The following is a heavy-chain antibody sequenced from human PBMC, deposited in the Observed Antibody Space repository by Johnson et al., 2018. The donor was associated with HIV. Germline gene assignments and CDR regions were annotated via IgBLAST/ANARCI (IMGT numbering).Heavy chain of an antibody. V-gene: IGHV3-66*01. J-gene: IGHJ3*02. Sequence: VLLVESGGGLVQPGGSLRLSCAVSGFTVSSNYMTWVRRAPGKGLEWVSVISSDGNTYYADSVKGRFPISRDNSKNTLYLQMNSLRAEDTAVYYCTRDRGYWDAFDIWGQGTMVIVSS. CDR1: GFTVSSNY. D-gene: IGHD3-22*01. CDR3: TRDRGYWDAFDI. CDR2: ISSDGNT.